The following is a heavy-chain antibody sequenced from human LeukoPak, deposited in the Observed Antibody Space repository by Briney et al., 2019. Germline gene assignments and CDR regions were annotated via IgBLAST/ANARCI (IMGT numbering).Heavy chain of an antibody. CDR3: ARRAVAPTVSPFDY. D-gene: IGHD6-19*01. V-gene: IGHV6-1*01. J-gene: IGHJ4*02. CDR1: GDSVSSNSAA. CDR2: TYYRSKWYN. Sequence: SQTLSLTCAISGDSVSSNSAAWNWIRQSPSRGLEWLGRTYYRSKWYNDYAVSVKSRITINPDTSKNQFSLQLNSVTPEDTAVYCCARRAVAPTVSPFDYWGQGTLVTVSS.